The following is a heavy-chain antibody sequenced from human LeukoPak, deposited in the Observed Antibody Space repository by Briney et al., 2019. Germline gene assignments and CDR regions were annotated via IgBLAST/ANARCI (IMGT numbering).Heavy chain of an antibody. V-gene: IGHV3-66*01. Sequence: GGSLRLSCTASGFTLSSYEMSWIRQAPGKGLEWVSSIDYSGGDTHYADSVKGRFTISRDNSKNTLYLQMNSLRAEDTAVYYCARGGPAAGRFDYWGQGTLVTVSS. D-gene: IGHD6-13*01. CDR2: IDYSGGDT. CDR1: GFTLSSYE. CDR3: ARGGPAAGRFDY. J-gene: IGHJ4*02.